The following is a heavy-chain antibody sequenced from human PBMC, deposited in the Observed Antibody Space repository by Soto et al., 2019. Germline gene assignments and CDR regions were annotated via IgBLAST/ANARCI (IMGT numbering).Heavy chain of an antibody. Sequence: GGSLRLCCAASGFTFDDYGMSWVRQAPGKGLEWVSSISGSGGSAYYADSVKGRFTISRDNSKNTLYLQINSLRAEDTAVYYCAKERSDHRIAAAAIDYWGQGAQVTVSS. CDR2: ISGSGGSA. D-gene: IGHD6-25*01. CDR1: GFTFDDYG. V-gene: IGHV3-23*01. J-gene: IGHJ4*02. CDR3: AKERSDHRIAAAAIDY.